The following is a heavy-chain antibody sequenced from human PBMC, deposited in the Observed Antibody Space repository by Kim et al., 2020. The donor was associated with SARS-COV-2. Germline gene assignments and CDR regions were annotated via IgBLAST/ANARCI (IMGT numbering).Heavy chain of an antibody. CDR2: IYYSGST. Sequence: SETLSLTCTVSGGSISSGGYYWSWIRQHPGKGLEWIGYIYYSGSTYYNPSLKSRVTISVDTSKNQFSLKLSSVTAADTAVYYCARVGQNDYGDYAITYGPSWFDPWGQGTLVTVSS. D-gene: IGHD4-17*01. CDR3: ARVGQNDYGDYAITYGPSWFDP. CDR1: GGSISSGGYY. V-gene: IGHV4-31*03. J-gene: IGHJ5*02.